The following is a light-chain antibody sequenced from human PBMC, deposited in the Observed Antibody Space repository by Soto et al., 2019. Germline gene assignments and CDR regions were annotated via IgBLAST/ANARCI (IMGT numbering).Light chain of an antibody. CDR1: QSISSN. CDR3: QQYNTWRSIT. V-gene: IGKV3-15*01. Sequence: EIEMTQSPATLSVSPGERATLSCRASQSISSNLGWYQQRPGQAPRLLIYGASTRATGIPARFSGSGSGTEFTLTISSLQSEDFAVYYCQQYNTWRSITFGQGTRLEIK. J-gene: IGKJ5*01. CDR2: GAS.